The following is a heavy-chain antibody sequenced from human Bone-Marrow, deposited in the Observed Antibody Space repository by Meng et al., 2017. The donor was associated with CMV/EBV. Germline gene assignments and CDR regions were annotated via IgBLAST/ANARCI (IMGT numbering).Heavy chain of an antibody. V-gene: IGHV5-51*01. CDR2: IYPGDSDT. D-gene: IGHD2-2*01. CDR1: GYSFTSYW. Sequence: KVSCKGSGYSFTSYWIGWVRQMPGKGLEWMGIIYPGDSDTSYSPYFQGQVTISADTSISTAYLQWSSLKASDTAMYYCARENCSSTSCYFGGYWGQGTLVTVSS. CDR3: ARENCSSTSCYFGGY. J-gene: IGHJ4*02.